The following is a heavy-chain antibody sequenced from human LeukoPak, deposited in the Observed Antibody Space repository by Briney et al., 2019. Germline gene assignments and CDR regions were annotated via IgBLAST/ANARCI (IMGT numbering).Heavy chain of an antibody. V-gene: IGHV4-39*01. J-gene: IGHJ4*02. CDR3: ARRSIVLMVYARRDYFDY. D-gene: IGHD2-8*01. CDR2: IYYSGST. CDR1: GGSISSSSYY. Sequence: SETLSLTCTVSGGSISSSSYYWGWIRQPPGKGLEWIGSIYYSGSTYYNPSLKSRVTISVDTSKNQFSLKLSSVTAADTAVYYCARRSIVLMVYARRDYFDYWGQGTLVTVSS.